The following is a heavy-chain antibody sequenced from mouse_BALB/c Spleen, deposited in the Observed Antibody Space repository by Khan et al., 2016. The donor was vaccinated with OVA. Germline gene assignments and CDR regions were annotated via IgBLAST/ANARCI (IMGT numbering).Heavy chain of an antibody. Sequence: EVQLQESGPGLVKPSQSLSLTCSVTGYSITSGYYWNWIRQFPGNTLEWMGYINYGGNNNYNPSLKNRISITRDTSKNQFFLRLNSVTAEESATYYCARGGRWFDYWGQGTLVTVSA. CDR3: ARGGRWFDY. CDR2: INYGGNN. J-gene: IGHJ3*01. CDR1: GYSITSGYY. V-gene: IGHV3-6*02.